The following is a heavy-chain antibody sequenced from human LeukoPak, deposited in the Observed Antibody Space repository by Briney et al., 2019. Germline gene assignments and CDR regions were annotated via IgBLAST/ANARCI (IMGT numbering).Heavy chain of an antibody. V-gene: IGHV3-53*01. CDR3: ARDLESLGDAFDI. Sequence: PGGSLRLSCAASGFTVSSNYMSWVRQAPGKGLEWVSVIYSGGSTYYADPVKGRFTISRDSSKNTLYLQMNSLRAEDTAVYYCARDLESLGDAFDIWGQGTMVTVSS. J-gene: IGHJ3*02. D-gene: IGHD3-16*01. CDR2: IYSGGST. CDR1: GFTVSSNY.